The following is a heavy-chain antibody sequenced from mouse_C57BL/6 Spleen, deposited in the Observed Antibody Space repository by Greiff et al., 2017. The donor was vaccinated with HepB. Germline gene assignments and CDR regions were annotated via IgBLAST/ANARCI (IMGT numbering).Heavy chain of an antibody. CDR2: FNPGSGGT. J-gene: IGHJ2*01. V-gene: IGHV1-54*01. D-gene: IGHD2-1*01. CDR1: GYAFTNYL. Sequence: VQVVESGAELVRPGTSVKVSCKASGYAFTNYLIEWVKQRPGQGLEWIGVFNPGSGGTNYNEKFKGKATLTADKSSSTAYMQLSSLTSEDSAVYFCARVGLLTYYFDYWGQGTTLTVSS. CDR3: ARVGLLTYYFDY.